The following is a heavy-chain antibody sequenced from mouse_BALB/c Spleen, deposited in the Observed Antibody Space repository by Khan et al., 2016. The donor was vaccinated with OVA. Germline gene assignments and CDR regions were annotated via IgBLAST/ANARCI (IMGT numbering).Heavy chain of an antibody. CDR1: GFTFSTYG. Sequence: EVQLVESGGDVVKPGGSLKLSCAASGFTFSTYGMSWVRQTPDKRLEWVATVSTGGHYTYYPDTVKGRFTISRDNAKNTLYLQMSSLKSEDTAMLYCVRLAYYYDSEGFAYWGQGTLVTVSA. D-gene: IGHD1-1*01. CDR2: VSTGGHYT. CDR3: VRLAYYYDSEGFAY. J-gene: IGHJ3*01. V-gene: IGHV5-6*01.